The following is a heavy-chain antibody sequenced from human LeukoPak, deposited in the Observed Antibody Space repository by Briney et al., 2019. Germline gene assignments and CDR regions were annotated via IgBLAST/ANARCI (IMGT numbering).Heavy chain of an antibody. CDR3: ARVGAGNDY. Sequence: GSLRLSCAAPGFIVRSNYMSWIRQPPGKGLGWIGEINHSGSTNYNPSLKSRVTISVDTSKNQFSLKLSSVTAADTAVYYCARVGAGNDYWGQGTLVTVSS. J-gene: IGHJ4*02. CDR2: INHSGST. D-gene: IGHD1-26*01. V-gene: IGHV4-34*01. CDR1: GFIVRSNY.